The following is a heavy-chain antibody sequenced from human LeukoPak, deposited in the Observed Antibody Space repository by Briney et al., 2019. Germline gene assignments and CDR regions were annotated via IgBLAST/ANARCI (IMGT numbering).Heavy chain of an antibody. CDR1: GFTVSTYW. D-gene: IGHD1-26*01. CDR3: ANRISGSSY. CDR2: ISAGGGNT. Sequence: PGGSLRLSCAASGFTVSTYWMSWVRHAPGRGLEWVSAISAGGGNTDYADSVKGRFTISRDNSKNTVFLQMNSLRPEDTGVYYCANRISGSSYWGQGTLVTVSS. J-gene: IGHJ4*02. V-gene: IGHV3-23*01.